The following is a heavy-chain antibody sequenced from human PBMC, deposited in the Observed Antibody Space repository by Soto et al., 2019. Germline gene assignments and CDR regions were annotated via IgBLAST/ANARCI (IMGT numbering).Heavy chain of an antibody. CDR1: GYTFSNYG. CDR3: ARVVVGTRVSYYYYGMDV. D-gene: IGHD2-15*01. Sequence: EASVKVSCKASGYTFSNYGISWVRQAPGQGLEWMGWISGYNGNTNYAQNLQGRVTMTTDTSTSTAYMELRSLRYDDTAVYYCARVVVGTRVSYYYYGMDVWGQGTTVTVSS. J-gene: IGHJ6*02. V-gene: IGHV1-18*01. CDR2: ISGYNGNT.